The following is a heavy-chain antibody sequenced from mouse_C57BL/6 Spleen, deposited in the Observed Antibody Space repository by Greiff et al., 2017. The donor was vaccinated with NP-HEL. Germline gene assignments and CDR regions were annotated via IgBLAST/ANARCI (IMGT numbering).Heavy chain of an antibody. Sequence: EVMLVESGAELVKPGASVKLSCTASGFNIKDYYMHWVKQRTEQGLEWIGRIDPEDGETKYAPKFQGKATITADTSSNTAYLQLSSLTSEDTAVYYCASAYYGSTWFAYWGQGTLVTVSA. CDR3: ASAYYGSTWFAY. D-gene: IGHD1-1*01. CDR2: IDPEDGET. J-gene: IGHJ3*01. CDR1: GFNIKDYY. V-gene: IGHV14-2*01.